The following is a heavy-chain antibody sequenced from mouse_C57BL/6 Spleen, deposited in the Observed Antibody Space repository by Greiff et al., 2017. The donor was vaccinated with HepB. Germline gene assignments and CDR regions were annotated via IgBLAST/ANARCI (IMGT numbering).Heavy chain of an antibody. CDR3: ARHRYYYGSSPYFDY. V-gene: IGHV1-62-2*01. CDR2: FYPGSGSI. Sequence: LVESGAELVKPGASVKLSCKASGYTFTEYTIHWVKQRSGQGLEWIGWFYPGSGSIKYNEKFKDKATLTADKSSSTVYMELSRLTSEDSAVYFGARHRYYYGSSPYFDYWGQGTTLTVSS. D-gene: IGHD1-1*01. CDR1: GYTFTEYT. J-gene: IGHJ2*01.